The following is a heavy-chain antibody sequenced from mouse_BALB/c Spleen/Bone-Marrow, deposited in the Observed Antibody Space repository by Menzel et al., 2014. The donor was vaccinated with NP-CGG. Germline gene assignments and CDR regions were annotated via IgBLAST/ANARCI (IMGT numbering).Heavy chain of an antibody. V-gene: IGHV5-17*02. CDR3: TRSRGNWDDFDY. D-gene: IGHD4-1*01. J-gene: IGHJ2*01. CDR2: ISTGSSFI. CDR1: GFTFSSFG. Sequence: EVKVVESGGGLVQPGGSRKLSCAASGFTFSSFGMHWVRQIPEKGLEWVAYISTGSSFIFYADTVKGRFTISRDNPKNTLFLQMTSLRSEDTAMYYCTRSRGNWDDFDYWGQGTTLTVSS.